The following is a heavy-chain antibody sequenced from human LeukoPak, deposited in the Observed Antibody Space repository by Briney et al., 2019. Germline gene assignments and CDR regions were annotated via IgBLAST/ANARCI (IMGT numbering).Heavy chain of an antibody. D-gene: IGHD4-17*01. Sequence: GGSLRLSCAASGFTFSSYGMHWVRQAPGKGLEWVAVIWYDGSNKYYADSVKGRFAISRDNSKNTLYLQMNSLRAEDTAVYCCARGDYGGFTEYYFDYWGQGTLVTVSS. J-gene: IGHJ4*02. V-gene: IGHV3-33*01. CDR2: IWYDGSNK. CDR1: GFTFSSYG. CDR3: ARGDYGGFTEYYFDY.